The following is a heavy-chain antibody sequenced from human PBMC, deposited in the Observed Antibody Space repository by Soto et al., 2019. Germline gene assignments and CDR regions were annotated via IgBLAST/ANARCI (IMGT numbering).Heavy chain of an antibody. CDR3: AKAGWGGDYYYGLDV. CDR2: VSFDGSST. D-gene: IGHD2-21*01. V-gene: IGHV3-30*18. Sequence: ARQAPGKGLEWVAVVSFDGSSTYYADSVKGRFTISRDSSNNTVSLQMNSLTNEDTAAYYCAKAGWGGDYYYGLDVWGQGTTVTVSS. J-gene: IGHJ6*02.